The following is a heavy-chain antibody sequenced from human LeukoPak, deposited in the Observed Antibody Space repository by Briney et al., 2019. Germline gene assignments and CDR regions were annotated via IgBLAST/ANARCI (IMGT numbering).Heavy chain of an antibody. CDR3: AKDRDSSAWYSLGYFDH. D-gene: IGHD6-19*01. Sequence: PGGSLRLSCAASGFAFSSYAMSWVRQAPGKGLEWVSAISGSGGSTYYADSVKGRFTISRDNSKNTLYLQMNSLRAEDTAVYHCAKDRDSSAWYSLGYFDHWGQGTLVTVSS. CDR2: ISGSGGST. V-gene: IGHV3-23*01. J-gene: IGHJ4*02. CDR1: GFAFSSYA.